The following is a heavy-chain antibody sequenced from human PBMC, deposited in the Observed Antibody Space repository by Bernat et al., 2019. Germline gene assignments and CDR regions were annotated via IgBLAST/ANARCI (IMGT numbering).Heavy chain of an antibody. Sequence: QLQLQESGPGLVKPSETLSLTCTVSGGSISSSSYYWGWIRQPPGKGLEWIGSIYYSGSTYYNPSLKSRVTISVDTAKNQFCLKLSSVSSADTDVYYWAREGNDVWSGYYRRYGMDVWGQGTTVTVSS. CDR1: GGSISSSSYY. V-gene: IGHV4-39*02. J-gene: IGHJ6*02. D-gene: IGHD3-3*01. CDR2: IYYSGST. CDR3: AREGNDVWSGYYRRYGMDV.